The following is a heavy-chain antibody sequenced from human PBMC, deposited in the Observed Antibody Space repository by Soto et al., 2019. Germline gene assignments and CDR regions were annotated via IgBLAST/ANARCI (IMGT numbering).Heavy chain of an antibody. CDR1: GVSISSSSYY. CDR3: ASPKIAFYNWFDP. D-gene: IGHD3-3*02. CDR2: IYYSGST. V-gene: IGHV4-39*01. J-gene: IGHJ5*02. Sequence: SETLSLTCTVSGVSISSSSYYRGWIRQPPGKGLEWIGSIYYSGSTYYNPSLKSRVTISVDTSKNQFSLKLSSVTAADTAVYYCASPKIAFYNWFDPWGQGTLVTVSS.